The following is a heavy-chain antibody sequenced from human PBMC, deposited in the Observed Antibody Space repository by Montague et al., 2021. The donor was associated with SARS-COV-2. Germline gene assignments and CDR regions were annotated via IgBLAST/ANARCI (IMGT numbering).Heavy chain of an antibody. V-gene: IGHV4-34*01. CDR2: INDAGTT. CDR3: ARWAPQRSTLFGSRGKAACDY. J-gene: IGHJ4*02. Sequence: SETLSLTCAVYGESFSGFFWTWIRQSPGRGLEWIAEINDAGTTSYNWSLRSRVTISVDASKSQFSLQLRSVSVSDTGVYYCARWAPQRSTLFGSRGKAACDYWGQGTVVTVSS. D-gene: IGHD3-16*01. CDR1: GESFSGFF.